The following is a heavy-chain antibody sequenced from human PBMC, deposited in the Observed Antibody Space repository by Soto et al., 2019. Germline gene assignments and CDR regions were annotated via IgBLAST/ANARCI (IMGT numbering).Heavy chain of an antibody. D-gene: IGHD3-3*01. J-gene: IGHJ1*01. CDR2: INSDGSST. CDR3: ARVMSHYDFWSDYRSEYFQH. CDR1: GFTFSSYW. V-gene: IGHV3-74*01. Sequence: GGSLRLSCAASGFTFSSYWMHWVRQAPGKGLVWVSRINSDGSSTSYADSVKGRFTISRDNAKNTLYLQMNSLRAEDTAVYYCARVMSHYDFWSDYRSEYFQHWGQGTLVTVSS.